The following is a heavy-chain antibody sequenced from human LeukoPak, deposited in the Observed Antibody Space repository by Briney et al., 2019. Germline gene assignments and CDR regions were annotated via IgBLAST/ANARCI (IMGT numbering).Heavy chain of an antibody. Sequence: PSETLSLTCTVSGGSISSGSYYWSWIRQPAGKGLEWIGRIYTSGSTNYNPSLKSRVTISVDTSKNQFSLKLSSVTAADTAVYYCARDGYYYDSSGRGHDAFDIWGQGTMVTVSS. CDR2: IYTSGST. D-gene: IGHD3-22*01. CDR1: GGSISSGSYY. J-gene: IGHJ3*02. CDR3: ARDGYYYDSSGRGHDAFDI. V-gene: IGHV4-61*02.